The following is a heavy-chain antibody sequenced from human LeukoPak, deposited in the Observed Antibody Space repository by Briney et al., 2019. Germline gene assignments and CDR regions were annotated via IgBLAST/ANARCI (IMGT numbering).Heavy chain of an antibody. CDR3: ARDFFLGYCSGGSCYRPYYFDY. V-gene: IGHV3-21*01. J-gene: IGHJ4*02. Sequence: KPGRSLRLSCAASGFTFSSYAMHWVRQAPGKGLEWVSSISSSSSYIYYADSVKGRFTISRDNAKNSLYLQMNSLRAEDTAVYYCARDFFLGYCSGGSCYRPYYFDYWGQGTLVTVSS. CDR2: ISSSSSYI. D-gene: IGHD2-15*01. CDR1: GFTFSSYA.